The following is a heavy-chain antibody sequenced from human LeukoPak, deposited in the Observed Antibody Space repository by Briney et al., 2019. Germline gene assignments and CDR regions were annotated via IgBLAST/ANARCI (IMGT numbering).Heavy chain of an antibody. Sequence: GESLKISCKGSGYSFTSYWIGWVRQMPGKGLEWMGIIYPGDCDTRYSPSFQGQVTISADKSISTAYLQWSSLKASDTAMYYCARILEDIVVVPAAYYFDYWGQGTLVTVSS. CDR3: ARILEDIVVVPAAYYFDY. CDR2: IYPGDCDT. D-gene: IGHD2-2*01. J-gene: IGHJ4*02. V-gene: IGHV5-51*01. CDR1: GYSFTSYW.